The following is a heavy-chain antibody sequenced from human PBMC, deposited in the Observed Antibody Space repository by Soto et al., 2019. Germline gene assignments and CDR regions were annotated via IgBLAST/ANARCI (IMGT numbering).Heavy chain of an antibody. CDR1: GGSIGHTNW. CDR3: ARAETFDLEWIFNWCDP. D-gene: IGHD3-3*01. Sequence: SETLSLTCAISGGSIGHTNWWTWVRQPPGRGLERIGEIYHSGSTNYNPSLKSRVTISVDKSKNQFSLKLSPVTAADTAVYYCARAETFDLEWIFNWCDPWGRGTLVTVSS. V-gene: IGHV4-4*02. J-gene: IGHJ5*02. CDR2: IYHSGST.